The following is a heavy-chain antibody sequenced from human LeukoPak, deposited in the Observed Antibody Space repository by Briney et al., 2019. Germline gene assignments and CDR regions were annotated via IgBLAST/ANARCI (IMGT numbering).Heavy chain of an antibody. CDR1: GGSISSSNW. Sequence: PSETLSLTCAVSGGSISSSNWWSWVRQPPGKGLEWIGEIYHSGSTNYNPSLKSRVTISVDKSKNQFSLKLSSVTAADTAVYYCARAGGYGYVWGSYRYVDYWGQGTLVTVSS. D-gene: IGHD3-16*02. CDR3: ARAGGYGYVWGSYRYVDY. CDR2: IYHSGST. J-gene: IGHJ4*02. V-gene: IGHV4-4*02.